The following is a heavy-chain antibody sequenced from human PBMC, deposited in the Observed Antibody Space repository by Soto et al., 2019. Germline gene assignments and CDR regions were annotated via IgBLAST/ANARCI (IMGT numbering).Heavy chain of an antibody. Sequence: VGSLRLSCAASGFSFSTFAIHWVRQAPGKGLERVAVIFHDGSKKYYGDSVRGRFAISRDNSKNTVDLQMNSLRVDDTAVSYCARVFGEGHGAFDYRGPGAPVTVSS. J-gene: IGHJ4*02. CDR1: GFSFSTFA. V-gene: IGHV3-30*09. CDR3: ARVFGEGHGAFDY. D-gene: IGHD4-17*01. CDR2: IFHDGSKK.